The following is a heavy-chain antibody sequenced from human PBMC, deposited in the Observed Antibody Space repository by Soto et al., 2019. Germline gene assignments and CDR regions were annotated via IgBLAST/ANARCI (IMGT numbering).Heavy chain of an antibody. CDR1: GGTFSSYT. J-gene: IGHJ4*02. CDR3: ARDGSGSQPDY. V-gene: IGHV1-69*08. D-gene: IGHD3-10*01. Sequence: QVQLVQSGAEVKKPGSSVKVSCKASGGTFSSYTISWVRQAPGQGLEWMGRIIPILGIANYAQKFQGRVTITADKSASTAYMELSSLRSEDTAVYYCARDGSGSQPDYWGQGTLVTVSS. CDR2: IIPILGIA.